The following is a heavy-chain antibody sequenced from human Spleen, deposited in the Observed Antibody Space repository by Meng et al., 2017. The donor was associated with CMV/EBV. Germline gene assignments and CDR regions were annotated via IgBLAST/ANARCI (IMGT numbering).Heavy chain of an antibody. J-gene: IGHJ4*02. CDR1: GGSISSGDYY. CDR2: IYYSGST. Sequence: QVQLQESGPGLLNPSQTLSLTCTVCGGSISSGDYYWSWIRQPPGKGLEWIGYIYYSGSTYYNPSLKSRVTISVDTSKNQFSLNLSSVTAADTAVYYCARVGQWLPIDYWGQGTLVTVSS. D-gene: IGHD6-19*01. CDR3: ARVGQWLPIDY. V-gene: IGHV4-30-4*08.